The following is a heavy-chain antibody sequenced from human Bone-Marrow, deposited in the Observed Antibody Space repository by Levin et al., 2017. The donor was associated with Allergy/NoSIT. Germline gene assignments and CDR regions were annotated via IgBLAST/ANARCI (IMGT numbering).Heavy chain of an antibody. CDR1: GGSISSSSYY. D-gene: IGHD6-6*01. CDR2: IYYSGST. CDR3: ARGGLIAARPGYFDY. V-gene: IGHV4-39*07. J-gene: IGHJ4*02. Sequence: SETLSLTCTVSGGSISSSSYYWGWIRQPPGKGLEWIGSIYYSGSTYYNPSLKSRVTISVDTSKNQFSLKLSSVTAADTAVYYCARGGLIAARPGYFDYWGQGTLVTVSS.